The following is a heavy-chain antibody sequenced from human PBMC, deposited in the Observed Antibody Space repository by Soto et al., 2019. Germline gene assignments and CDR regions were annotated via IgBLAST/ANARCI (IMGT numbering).Heavy chain of an antibody. D-gene: IGHD2-15*01. CDR2: IYYSGST. Sequence: TSETLSLTCTVSGGSVSSASYYWSWIRQPPGKGLEWIGYIYYSGSTNYNPSLKSRVTISVDTSKNLFSLKLTSVTAADTAVYYCARGLLRGYCSYGTCFPFDPWGQGTLVTVSS. CDR3: ARGLLRGYCSYGTCFPFDP. V-gene: IGHV4-61*01. CDR1: GGSVSSASYY. J-gene: IGHJ5*02.